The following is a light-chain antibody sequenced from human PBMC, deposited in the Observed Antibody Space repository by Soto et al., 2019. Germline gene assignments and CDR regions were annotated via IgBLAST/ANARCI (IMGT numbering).Light chain of an antibody. CDR2: EVS. CDR1: SSDVGRYDR. V-gene: IGLV2-18*02. Sequence: QSALTQPPSVSGSPGQSVTISCTGTSSDVGRYDRVSWYQQPPGTAPNLIIYEVSNRPSGVPDRFSGSKSGNMASLTISGLQAEDEADYHCSSFTSSDTRLFGGGTKLTVL. J-gene: IGLJ3*02. CDR3: SSFTSSDTRL.